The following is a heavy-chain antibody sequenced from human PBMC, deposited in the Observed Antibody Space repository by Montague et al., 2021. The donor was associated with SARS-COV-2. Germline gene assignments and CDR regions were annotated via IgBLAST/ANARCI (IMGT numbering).Heavy chain of an antibody. CDR3: AETIGAVEPNFGY. Sequence: SLRLSCAASAFTFSSHSMHWVRQAPGKGLEWVSGVSVSGDTTNYANSVKGRFTISRDNSKTTVYLQMNSPRVEDTAVYYCAETIGAVEPNFGYWGQGTLVTVSS. V-gene: IGHV3-23*01. D-gene: IGHD3-16*01. J-gene: IGHJ4*02. CDR2: VSVSGDTT. CDR1: AFTFSSHS.